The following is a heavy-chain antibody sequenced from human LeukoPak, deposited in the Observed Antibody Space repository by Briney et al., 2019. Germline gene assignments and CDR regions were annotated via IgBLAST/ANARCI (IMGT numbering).Heavy chain of an antibody. CDR3: ARYPGYSSSGWFDP. V-gene: IGHV3-7*01. CDR2: IKQDGSEK. D-gene: IGHD6-13*01. CDR1: GFTFSSYW. J-gene: IGHJ5*02. Sequence: GGSLRLSCAASGFTFSSYWMSWVRQAPGKGLEWVANIKQDGSEKYYVDSVKGRFTISRDNAKNSLYLQMNSLRAEDTAVYYCARYPGYSSSGWFDPWGQGTLVTVSS.